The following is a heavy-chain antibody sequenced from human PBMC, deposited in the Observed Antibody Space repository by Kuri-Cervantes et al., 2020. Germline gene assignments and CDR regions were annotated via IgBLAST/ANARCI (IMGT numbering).Heavy chain of an antibody. V-gene: IGHV1-8*01. D-gene: IGHD6-19*01. Sequence: ASVKVSCKGSQYTFTSYDINWVRQATGQGLEWMGWMNPDSGNTGYAQKFQGRVTMTEDTSTDTAYMELSSLRSEDTAVYYCASRWWYSSGWGIDYWGQGTLVTVSS. J-gene: IGHJ4*02. CDR2: MNPDSGNT. CDR3: ASRWWYSSGWGIDY. CDR1: QYTFTSYD.